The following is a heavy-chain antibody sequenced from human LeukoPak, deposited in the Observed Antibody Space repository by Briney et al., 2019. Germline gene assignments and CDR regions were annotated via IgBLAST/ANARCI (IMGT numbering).Heavy chain of an antibody. J-gene: IGHJ5*02. V-gene: IGHV1-69*04. CDR1: GGTFSSYA. Sequence: ASVKVSCKASGGTFSSYAISWVRQAPGQGLEWMGRIIPILGIANYAQKFQGRVTITADKSTSTAYMELSSVRSEDTAVYYCAPDDYGDYGPWFDPWGQGTLVTVSS. CDR2: IIPILGIA. CDR3: APDDYGDYGPWFDP. D-gene: IGHD4-17*01.